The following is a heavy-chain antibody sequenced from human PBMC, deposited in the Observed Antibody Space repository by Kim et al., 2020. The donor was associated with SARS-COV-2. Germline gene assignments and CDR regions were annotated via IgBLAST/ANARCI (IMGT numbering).Heavy chain of an antibody. CDR3: ARVSGIPASNNPIDF. Sequence: GGSLRLSCAASGFTFSNFPMHWVRQAPGKGLEWVAVISYDGGNTFYADSVKGRFTITRDNSKNTLYLQMNSLRVEDTAVYYCARVSGIPASNNPIDFWG. V-gene: IGHV3-30-3*01. J-gene: IGHJ4*01. CDR2: ISYDGGNT. CDR1: GFTFSNFP. D-gene: IGHD2-2*01.